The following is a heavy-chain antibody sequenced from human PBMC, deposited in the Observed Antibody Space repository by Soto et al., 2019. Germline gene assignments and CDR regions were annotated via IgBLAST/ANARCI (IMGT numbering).Heavy chain of an antibody. J-gene: IGHJ4*02. CDR1: GFTFIKYA. CDR3: AKEPYDSSGYYLNQ. CDR2: VSGSGDTT. Sequence: GGSLRLSCVASGFTFIKYAMNSVRQAPGKGLEWVSAVSGSGDTTHYADSVKGRFTISRDNSKSMLYLQMNSLRAEDTAVYYCAKEPYDSSGYYLNQWGQGTLVTVSS. V-gene: IGHV3-23*01. D-gene: IGHD3-22*01.